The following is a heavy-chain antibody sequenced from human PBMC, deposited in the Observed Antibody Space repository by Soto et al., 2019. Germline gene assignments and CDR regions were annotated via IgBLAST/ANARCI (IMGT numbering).Heavy chain of an antibody. D-gene: IGHD3-9*01. J-gene: IGHJ1*01. V-gene: IGHV4-31*03. CDR3: ASGLSGYYGQEYLQF. Sequence: TSETLSLTCTVSSGSIRSTGYHWSWIRQHPGKGLEWIGYIYYSGGTNYNPSLESRVTISADTSKNQFSLKLTSVTAADPAVYYCASGLSGYYGQEYLQFWGQGTLVTVSS. CDR1: SGSIRSTGYH. CDR2: IYYSGGT.